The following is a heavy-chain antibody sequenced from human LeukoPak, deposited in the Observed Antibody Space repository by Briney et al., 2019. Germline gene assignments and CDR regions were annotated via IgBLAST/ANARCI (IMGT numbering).Heavy chain of an antibody. V-gene: IGHV3-74*01. Sequence: PGGSLRLSCAASGFTFRSYSMNWVRQAPGKGLVWVSRINGDGSGTRYADSVRGRFTISRDNAKNTLFLEMNSLRAEDTAVYFCARGGQYGSADYWGRGTLVTVSS. CDR3: ARGGQYGSADY. D-gene: IGHD3-10*01. J-gene: IGHJ4*02. CDR1: GFTFRSYS. CDR2: INGDGSGT.